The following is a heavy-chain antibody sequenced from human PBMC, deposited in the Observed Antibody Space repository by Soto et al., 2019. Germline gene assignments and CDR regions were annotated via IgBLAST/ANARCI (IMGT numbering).Heavy chain of an antibody. D-gene: IGHD3-16*01. V-gene: IGHV4-38-2*01. Sequence: SETLSLTCAVSADSCINTHYWAWFRQPPGEGMEWIGSIYNSVSTHYNPSLKSRVTMSVDTSRNQFSLRLSSVTAADTAVYYCVRNATSATTSWGGKDYNWFDPWGQGTQVTVSS. CDR1: ADSCINTHY. CDR2: IYNSVST. CDR3: VRNATSATTSWGGKDYNWFDP. J-gene: IGHJ5*02.